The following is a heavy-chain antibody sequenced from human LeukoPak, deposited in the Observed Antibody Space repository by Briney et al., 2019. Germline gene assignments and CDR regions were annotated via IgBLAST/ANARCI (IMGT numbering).Heavy chain of an antibody. D-gene: IGHD2-2*01. J-gene: IGHJ4*02. V-gene: IGHV4-39*01. CDR3: ARVIGSDTRDYYLGY. CDR2: FYYSGST. CDR1: GGSINNSGHY. Sequence: KPSETLSLTCTVSGGSINNSGHYWGWIRQPPGKGLEWIGSFYYSGSTYYDSSLKSRVTISPDTSKNQFSLKLRSVTAADTAVYYCARVIGSDTRDYYLGYWGQGTLVTVYS.